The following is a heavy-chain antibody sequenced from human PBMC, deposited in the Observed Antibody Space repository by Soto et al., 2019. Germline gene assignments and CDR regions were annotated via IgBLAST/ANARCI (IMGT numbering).Heavy chain of an antibody. Sequence: EVQLVESGGGLVKPGGSLRLSCAASGFTFSSYSMNWVRQAPGKGLEWVSSISSSSSYIYYADSVKGRFTISRDNAKNSLYLQMNSLRAEDTAVYYCARDSVGSPRASAFDIWGQGTMVTVSS. J-gene: IGHJ3*02. CDR2: ISSSSSYI. D-gene: IGHD1-26*01. CDR1: GFTFSSYS. CDR3: ARDSVGSPRASAFDI. V-gene: IGHV3-21*01.